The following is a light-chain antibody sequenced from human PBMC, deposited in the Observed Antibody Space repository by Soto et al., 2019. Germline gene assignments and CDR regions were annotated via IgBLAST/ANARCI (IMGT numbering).Light chain of an antibody. Sequence: QSALTQPASVSGSPGQSVTISCTGTSSDVGGYNYVSWYQQHPGKVPKLMIYDVTNRPPGVSDRFSGSKSGNTASLTISGLQAEDEADYYCCSYTTSSTWVFGGGTKLTVL. CDR2: DVT. CDR1: SSDVGGYNY. V-gene: IGLV2-14*01. CDR3: CSYTTSSTWV. J-gene: IGLJ3*02.